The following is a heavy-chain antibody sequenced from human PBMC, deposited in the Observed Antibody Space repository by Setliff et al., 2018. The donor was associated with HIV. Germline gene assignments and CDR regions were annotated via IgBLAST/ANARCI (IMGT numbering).Heavy chain of an antibody. V-gene: IGHV1-18*01. D-gene: IGHD2-15*01. CDR3: ARDSPYCSGGSCQFDY. Sequence: RASVKVSCKASGYTFTSYGISWVRQAPGQGLEWMGWISAYNGNTNYAQKLQGRVTMTTDTSTSTAYMELRSLRSDDTAVYYCARDSPYCSGGSCQFDYWGQGTLVTVSS. CDR2: ISAYNGNT. CDR1: GYTFTSYG. J-gene: IGHJ4*02.